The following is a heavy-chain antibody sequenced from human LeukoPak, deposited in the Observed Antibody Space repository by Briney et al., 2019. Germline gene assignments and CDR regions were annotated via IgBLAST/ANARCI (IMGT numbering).Heavy chain of an antibody. CDR2: INGDGSTK. D-gene: IGHD6-6*01. V-gene: IGHV3-74*01. CDR1: GLTFSNYW. CDR3: ARERHSSSSNWFDP. Sequence: PGGSLRLSCVASGLTFSNYWRHWVRHAPGKGLVWVSNINGDGSTKNYADSVKGRFTISRDNAKNSLYLQMNSLRVEDTALYYCARERHSSSSNWFDPWGQGTLVTVSS. J-gene: IGHJ5*02.